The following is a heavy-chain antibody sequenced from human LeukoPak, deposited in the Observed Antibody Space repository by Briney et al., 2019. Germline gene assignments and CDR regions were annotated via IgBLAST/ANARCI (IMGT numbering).Heavy chain of an antibody. V-gene: IGHV1-69*04. J-gene: IGHJ4*02. CDR1: GGTFSSYA. CDR2: IIPILGIA. D-gene: IGHD3-3*01. Sequence: ASVKVSCKASGGTFSSYAISWVRQAPGQGLEWMGRIIPILGIANYAQKFQGRVTITADKSTSTAYMELSSLRSEDTAVYYCARDIQYYDFWSDYHYWGQGTLVTVSS. CDR3: ARDIQYYDFWSDYHY.